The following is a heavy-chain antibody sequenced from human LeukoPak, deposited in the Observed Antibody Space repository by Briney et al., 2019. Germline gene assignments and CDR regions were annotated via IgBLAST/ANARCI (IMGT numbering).Heavy chain of an antibody. CDR2: ISSSSSYI. D-gene: IGHD4-17*01. CDR3: ARDVDETVTTSYSYYGMDV. V-gene: IGHV3-21*01. Sequence: GGSLRLSCAASGFTFSGYSMNWVRQAPGKGLEWVSSISSSSSYIYYADSVKGRFTISRDNAKNSLYLQMNSLRAEDTAVYYCARDVDETVTTSYSYYGMDVWGQGTTVTVSS. CDR1: GFTFSGYS. J-gene: IGHJ6*02.